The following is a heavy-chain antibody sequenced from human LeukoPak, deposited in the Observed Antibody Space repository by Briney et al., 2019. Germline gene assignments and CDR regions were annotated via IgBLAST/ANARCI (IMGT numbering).Heavy chain of an antibody. CDR3: AKEVQRITMVRGVIGTLIDY. CDR1: GFTFSSYG. V-gene: IGHV3-30*02. Sequence: PGGSLRLSCAASGFTFSSYGMHWVRQAPGKGLEWVAFIRYDGSNKYYADSVKGRFTISRDNSKNTLYLQMNSLRAEDTAVYYCAKEVQRITMVRGVIGTLIDYWGQGTLVTVSS. D-gene: IGHD3-10*01. CDR2: IRYDGSNK. J-gene: IGHJ4*02.